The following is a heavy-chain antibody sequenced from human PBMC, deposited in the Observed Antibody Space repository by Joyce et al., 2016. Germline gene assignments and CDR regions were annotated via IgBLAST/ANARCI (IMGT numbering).Heavy chain of an antibody. J-gene: IGHJ5*02. Sequence: QVQLVQSGAEVKKPGASVKIFCKASGYTFTNFYMNWVRQAPGQGLGWMGIINPGKGGTTYAQKFQGRVTMTRETSTSTVYMELSSLRSEDTAVYYCARCRVAGTDNNWFDPWGQGTLVTVSS. D-gene: IGHD6-19*01. V-gene: IGHV1-46*01. CDR2: INPGKGGT. CDR1: GYTFTNFY. CDR3: ARCRVAGTDNNWFDP.